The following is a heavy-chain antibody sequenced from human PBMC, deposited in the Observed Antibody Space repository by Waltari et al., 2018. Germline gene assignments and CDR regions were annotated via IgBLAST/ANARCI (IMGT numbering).Heavy chain of an antibody. CDR2: IRYDGSNK. Sequence: QVQLVESGGGVVQPGGSLRLSCAASGFTFSSYGMHWVRQAPGKGLEWVAFIRYDGSNKYNAESVKGRFTISRDNSKNTLYLQMNSLRAEDTAVYYCAKVSYYYDSRDYYGMDVWGQGTTVTVSS. CDR3: AKVSYYYDSRDYYGMDV. CDR1: GFTFSSYG. D-gene: IGHD3-22*01. J-gene: IGHJ6*02. V-gene: IGHV3-30*02.